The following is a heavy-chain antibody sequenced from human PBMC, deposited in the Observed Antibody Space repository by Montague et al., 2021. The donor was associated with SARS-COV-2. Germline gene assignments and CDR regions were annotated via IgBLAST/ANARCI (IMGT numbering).Heavy chain of an antibody. CDR1: GGPMSSTY. J-gene: IGHJ5*02. D-gene: IGHD3-3*01. CDR2: IYYSGRA. Sequence: SETLSLTCAVSGGPMSSTYWSWVRQPPGKGLEWIGCIYYSGRAFYNPSLKSRVTISVDTSKNQFSLNLSSVTAADTAVYYCARQAFSGITIFGVVISEGWFDPWGQGTLVTVSS. V-gene: IGHV4-59*08. CDR3: ARQAFSGITIFGVVISEGWFDP.